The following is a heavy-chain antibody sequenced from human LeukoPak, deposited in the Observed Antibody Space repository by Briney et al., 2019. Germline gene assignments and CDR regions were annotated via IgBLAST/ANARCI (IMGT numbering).Heavy chain of an antibody. CDR1: DLRFITYG. V-gene: IGHV3-21*01. D-gene: IGHD2-15*01. CDR3: ARGFCSGGTCYRITGTFDV. CDR2: NRHAGTYI. Sequence: SRILSCAATDLRFITYGMNWPRHSPRKGLDGIASNRHAGTYIDYADSVKGRFTISRDNGNNSLFLEMTSLRADDTAVYYCARGFCSGGTCYRITGTFDVWGHGTMVSVSS. J-gene: IGHJ3*01.